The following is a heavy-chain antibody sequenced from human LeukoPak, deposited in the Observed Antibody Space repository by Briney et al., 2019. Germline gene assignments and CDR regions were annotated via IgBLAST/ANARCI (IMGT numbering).Heavy chain of an antibody. Sequence: GGSLRLSCAASGFTFSSYWMHWVRHAPGKGLVWVSRINGDGSSTNYADSVKGRFTISRDNSKNTLYLQMNSLRAEDTAVYYCAKTPCSSGCSLDYWGQGTLVTVSS. CDR3: AKTPCSSGCSLDY. J-gene: IGHJ4*02. CDR1: GFTFSSYW. V-gene: IGHV3-74*01. CDR2: INGDGSST. D-gene: IGHD6-19*01.